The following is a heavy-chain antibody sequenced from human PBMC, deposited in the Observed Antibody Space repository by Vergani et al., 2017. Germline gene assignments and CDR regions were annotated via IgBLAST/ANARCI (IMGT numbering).Heavy chain of an antibody. D-gene: IGHD6-19*01. CDR3: ARSLVAGKGGY. J-gene: IGHJ4*02. CDR1: GFTFSSCA. CDR2: ISGTDGRT. Sequence: EVQLLESGGGLVQPGGSLRLSCAASGFTFSSCAMSWVRQAPGKGLEWVSSISGTDGRTYYADSVKGRFTISRDNSKNSLYLEMNSLRVEDTAVYFCARSLVAGKGGYWGQGTRVAVSS. V-gene: IGHV3-23*01.